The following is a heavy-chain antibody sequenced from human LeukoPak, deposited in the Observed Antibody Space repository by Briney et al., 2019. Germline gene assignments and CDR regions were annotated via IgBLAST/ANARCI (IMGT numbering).Heavy chain of an antibody. V-gene: IGHV3-30-3*01. CDR1: GFTFSSYA. D-gene: IGHD1-26*01. J-gene: IGHJ4*02. CDR3: ARAHSLRWELLDY. Sequence: PGRSLRLSCAASGFTFSSYAMHWVRQAPGKGLEWVAVISYDGSNKYYADSVKGRFTISRDNSKNTLYLQMNSLRAEDTAVYYCARAHSLRWELLDYWGQGTLVTVSS. CDR2: ISYDGSNK.